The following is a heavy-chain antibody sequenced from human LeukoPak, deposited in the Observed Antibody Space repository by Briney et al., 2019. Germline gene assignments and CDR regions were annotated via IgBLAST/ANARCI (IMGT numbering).Heavy chain of an antibody. Sequence: GGSLRLSCAASGFAFSSYGMHWVRQAPGKGLEWVAVISYDGRNKYYADSVKGRFTISRDNAKNSLYLQMNSLRAEDTAVYYCAREWAKVAGLDYWGQGTLVTVSS. CDR3: AREWAKVAGLDY. J-gene: IGHJ4*02. V-gene: IGHV3-30*03. CDR1: GFAFSSYG. CDR2: ISYDGRNK. D-gene: IGHD6-19*01.